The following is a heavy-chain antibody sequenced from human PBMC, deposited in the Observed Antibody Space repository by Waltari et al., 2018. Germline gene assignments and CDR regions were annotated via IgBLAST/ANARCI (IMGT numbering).Heavy chain of an antibody. CDR2: ISYDGSNK. J-gene: IGHJ4*02. CDR3: ARDLGGAELDY. Sequence: QVQLVESGGGVVQPGRSLRLSCAASGFTFSSYAMHWVRQAPGKGLEWVAVISYDGSNKYYADSVKGRFTISRDNSKNTLYLQMNSLRAEDTAVYYCARDLGGAELDYWGQGTLVTVSS. V-gene: IGHV3-30-3*01. D-gene: IGHD1-26*01. CDR1: GFTFSSYA.